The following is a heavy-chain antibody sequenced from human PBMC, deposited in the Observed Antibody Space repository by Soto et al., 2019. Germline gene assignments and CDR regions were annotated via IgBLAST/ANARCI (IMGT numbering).Heavy chain of an antibody. CDR3: ARNNYDYVWGSYRFFDY. J-gene: IGHJ4*02. CDR2: IIPIFGTA. V-gene: IGHV1-69*01. Sequence: QVQLVQSGAEVKKPGSSVKVSCKASGGTFSSYAISWVRQAPGQGLEWMGGIIPIFGTANYAQKCQGRVTITADESTSTAYMELSSLRSEDTAVYYCARNNYDYVWGSYRFFDYWGQGTLVTVSS. CDR1: GGTFSSYA. D-gene: IGHD3-16*02.